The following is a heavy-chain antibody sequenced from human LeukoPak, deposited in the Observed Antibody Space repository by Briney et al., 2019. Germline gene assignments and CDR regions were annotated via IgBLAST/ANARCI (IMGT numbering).Heavy chain of an antibody. CDR1: GGSFSGYC. CDR2: INHSGST. D-gene: IGHD2-2*01. CDR3: ARLQQYPHRSRYFDL. Sequence: PSETLSLTCAVYGGSFSGYCWSWIRQPPGKGLEWIGEINHSGSTNYNPSLKSRVTISVDTSKNQFSLKLSSVTAADTAVYYCARLQQYPHRSRYFDLWGRGTLVTVSS. V-gene: IGHV4-34*01. J-gene: IGHJ2*01.